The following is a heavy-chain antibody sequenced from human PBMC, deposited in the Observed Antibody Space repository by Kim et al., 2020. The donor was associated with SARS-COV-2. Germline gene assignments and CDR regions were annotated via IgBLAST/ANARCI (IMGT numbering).Heavy chain of an antibody. V-gene: IGHV4-34*01. Sequence: SETLSLTCAVYGGSFSGYYWSWIRQPPGQGLEWVGEINHSGSTNYNPSLKSRVTISVDTSKNQFSLKLSSVTAADTAVYYCARGFLRYFDWFDYWVQGTLVTVSS. J-gene: IGHJ4*02. CDR2: INHSGST. CDR3: ARGFLRYFDWFDY. CDR1: GGSFSGYY. D-gene: IGHD3-9*01.